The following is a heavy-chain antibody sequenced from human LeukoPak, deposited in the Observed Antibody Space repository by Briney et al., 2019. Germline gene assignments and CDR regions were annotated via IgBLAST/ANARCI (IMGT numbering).Heavy chain of an antibody. Sequence: GGSLRLSCAASGFTFSSYSMNWVRQAPGKGLEWVSSIRSSSSYIYYADSVKGRFTISRDNAKNSLYLQMNSLRAEDTAVYYCARDYELEGSGSYYPLFDPWGQGTLVTVSS. CDR2: IRSSSSYI. V-gene: IGHV3-21*01. J-gene: IGHJ5*02. CDR1: GFTFSSYS. CDR3: ARDYELEGSGSYYPLFDP. D-gene: IGHD3-10*01.